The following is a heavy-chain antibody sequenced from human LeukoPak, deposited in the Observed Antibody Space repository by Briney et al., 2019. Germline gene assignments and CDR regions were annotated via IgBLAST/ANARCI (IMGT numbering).Heavy chain of an antibody. Sequence: ASVKVSCKASGYTFTGYYMHWVRQAPGQGLEWMGWINPNSGGTNYAQKFQGRVTMTRDTSISTAYMELSRLRSDDTAVYYCARGAAAGRFIGNYWGQGTLVTVSS. CDR3: ARGAAAGRFIGNY. V-gene: IGHV1-2*02. D-gene: IGHD6-13*01. J-gene: IGHJ4*02. CDR2: INPNSGGT. CDR1: GYTFTGYY.